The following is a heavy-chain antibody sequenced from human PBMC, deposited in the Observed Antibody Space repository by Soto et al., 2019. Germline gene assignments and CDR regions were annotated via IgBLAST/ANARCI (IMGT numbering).Heavy chain of an antibody. CDR3: ARSYYDFWSGYTGTSTDSYYFDY. V-gene: IGHV4-59*08. J-gene: IGHJ4*02. CDR1: GGSISSYY. CDR2: IYYSGST. Sequence: SETLSLTCTVSGGSISSYYWSWIRQPPGKGLEWIGYIYYSGSTNYNPSLKSRVTISVDTSKNQFSLKLSSVTAADTAVYYCARSYYDFWSGYTGTSTDSYYFDYWGQGTLVTVSS. D-gene: IGHD3-3*01.